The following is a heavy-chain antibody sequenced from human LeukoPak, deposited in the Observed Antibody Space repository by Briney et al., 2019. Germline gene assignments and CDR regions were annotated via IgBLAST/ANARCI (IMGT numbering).Heavy chain of an antibody. D-gene: IGHD1-26*01. Sequence: GGSLRLSCAASGFTFSNYGMLWVPQAPGKGLEWVAVISYDGSNKYYADSVKGRFTISRDNSKNTLYLQMNSLRAEDTAVYYCAKDLLIVGATAPFDYWGQGTLVTVSS. CDR2: ISYDGSNK. J-gene: IGHJ4*02. CDR3: AKDLLIVGATAPFDY. V-gene: IGHV3-30*18. CDR1: GFTFSNYG.